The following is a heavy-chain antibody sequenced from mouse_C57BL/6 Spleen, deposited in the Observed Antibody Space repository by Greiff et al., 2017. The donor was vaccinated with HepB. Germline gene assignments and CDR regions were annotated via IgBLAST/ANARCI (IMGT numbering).Heavy chain of an antibody. D-gene: IGHD3-2*02. CDR3: ARGGDSSGPFAY. CDR1: GYTFTDYN. V-gene: IGHV1-18*01. CDR2: INPNNGGT. J-gene: IGHJ3*01. Sequence: DVQLQESGPELVKPGASVKIPCKASGYTFTDYNMDWVKQSHGKSLEWIGDINPNNGGTIYNQKFKGKATLTVDKSSSTAYMELRSLTSEDTAVYYCARGGDSSGPFAYWGQGTLVTVSA.